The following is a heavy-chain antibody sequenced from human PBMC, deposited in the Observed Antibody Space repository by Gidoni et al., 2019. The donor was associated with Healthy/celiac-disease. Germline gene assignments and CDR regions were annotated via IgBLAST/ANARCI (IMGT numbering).Heavy chain of an antibody. V-gene: IGHV1-46*01. CDR3: ARGCLGFLEWWTYGMDV. CDR1: GYPFPSYY. CDR2: NNPSGGST. D-gene: IGHD3-3*01. Sequence: QVQLVQSGAEVKKPGASVKVSCNASGYPFPSYYMHWVRQAPGPGLEWVGKNNPSGGSTSYAQKFQGRVTMTRDTSTSTVYMELSSLRSEDTAVYYCARGCLGFLEWWTYGMDVWGQGTTVTVSS. J-gene: IGHJ6*02.